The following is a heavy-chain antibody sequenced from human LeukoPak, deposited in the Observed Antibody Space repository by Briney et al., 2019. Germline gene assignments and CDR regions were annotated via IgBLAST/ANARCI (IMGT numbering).Heavy chain of an antibody. CDR1: GFTVSSSYA. J-gene: IGHJ2*01. CDR2: ISGSGGST. V-gene: IGHV3-23*01. D-gene: IGHD3-9*01. CDR3: AKPGYDILTGYYPTYWYFDL. Sequence: GGSLRLSCAASGFTVSSSYAMSWVRQAPGKGLEWVSAISGSGGSTYYADSVKGRFTISRDNSKNTLYLQMNSLRAEDTAVYYCAKPGYDILTGYYPTYWYFDLWGRGTLVTVSS.